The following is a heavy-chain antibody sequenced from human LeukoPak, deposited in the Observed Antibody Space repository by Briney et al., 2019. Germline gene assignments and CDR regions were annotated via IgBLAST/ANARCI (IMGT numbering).Heavy chain of an antibody. J-gene: IGHJ4*02. CDR2: IYHSGST. D-gene: IGHD1-1*01. Sequence: PSETLSLTCTVSGGSISSGGYYWSWIRQPPGKGLEWIGYIYHSGSTYYNPSLKSRVTISVDRSKNQFSLKLSSVTAADTAVYYCARGRVGTLDYWGQGTLVTVSS. V-gene: IGHV4-30-2*01. CDR3: ARGRVGTLDY. CDR1: GGSISSGGYY.